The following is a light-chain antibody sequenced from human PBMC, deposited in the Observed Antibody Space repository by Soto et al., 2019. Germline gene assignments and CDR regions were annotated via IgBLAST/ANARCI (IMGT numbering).Light chain of an antibody. CDR1: SSNIGNNY. Sequence: QSVLTQPPSVSAAPGQKVTISCSGSSSNIGNNYVSWYQQLPVTAPKLLIYDNNKRPSGIPDRFSGSKSGTSATLGITGLQTGDEADYYCGTWDSSLNVGVFGGGTKLTVL. J-gene: IGLJ2*01. CDR2: DNN. V-gene: IGLV1-51*01. CDR3: GTWDSSLNVGV.